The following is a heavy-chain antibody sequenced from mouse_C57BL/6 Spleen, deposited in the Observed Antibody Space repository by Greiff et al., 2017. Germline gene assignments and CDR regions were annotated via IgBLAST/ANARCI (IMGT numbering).Heavy chain of an antibody. D-gene: IGHD2-1*01. CDR3: ARGGNYEGFFAMDY. V-gene: IGHV1-54*01. Sequence: VQLQQSGAELVRPGTSVKVSCKASGYAFTNYLIEWVKQRPGQGLEWIGVINPGSGGTNYNEKFKGKATLTADKSSSTAYMQLSSLTSEDSAVYFCARGGNYEGFFAMDYWGQGTSVTVSS. CDR1: GYAFTNYL. J-gene: IGHJ4*01. CDR2: INPGSGGT.